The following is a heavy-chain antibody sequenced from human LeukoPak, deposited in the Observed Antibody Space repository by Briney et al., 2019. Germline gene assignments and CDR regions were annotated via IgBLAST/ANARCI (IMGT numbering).Heavy chain of an antibody. D-gene: IGHD2-2*01. V-gene: IGHV1-2*04. Sequence: GASVKVSCKASGYTFTGYYMHWVRQAPGQGLEWMGWINPNSGGTNYAQKFQGWVTMTRDTSISTAYMELSRLRSDDTAAYYCARSVVPAAQYNWFDPWGQGTLVTVSS. J-gene: IGHJ5*02. CDR3: ARSVVPAAQYNWFDP. CDR1: GYTFTGYY. CDR2: INPNSGGT.